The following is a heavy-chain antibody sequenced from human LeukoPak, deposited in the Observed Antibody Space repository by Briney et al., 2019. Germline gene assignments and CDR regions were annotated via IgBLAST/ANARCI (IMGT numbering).Heavy chain of an antibody. V-gene: IGHV4-61*01. D-gene: IGHD2-2*01. CDR2: IYYSGST. CDR1: GGSVSSGSYY. Sequence: SETLSLTCTVSGGSVSSGSYYWSWIRQPPGKGLEWIGYIYYSGSTNYNPSLKSRVTISVDTSKNQFSLKLSSVTAADTAVYYCARRYCSSTSCYFFCSGCSFDPWGQGTLVTVSS. J-gene: IGHJ5*02. CDR3: ARRYCSSTSCYFFCSGCSFDP.